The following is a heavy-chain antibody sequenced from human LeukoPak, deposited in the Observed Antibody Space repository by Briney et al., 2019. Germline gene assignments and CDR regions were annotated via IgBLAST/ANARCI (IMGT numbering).Heavy chain of an antibody. CDR3: TRGATDSEEWELPDGDY. Sequence: GESLRLPCAASGFTFSSYEMNWVRQAPGKGLEWVSYISSSGSTIYYADSVKGRFTISRDNAKNSLYLQMNSLRAEDTAVYYCTRGATDSEEWELPDGDYWGQGTLVTVSS. J-gene: IGHJ4*02. D-gene: IGHD1-26*01. CDR1: GFTFSSYE. CDR2: ISSSGSTI. V-gene: IGHV3-48*03.